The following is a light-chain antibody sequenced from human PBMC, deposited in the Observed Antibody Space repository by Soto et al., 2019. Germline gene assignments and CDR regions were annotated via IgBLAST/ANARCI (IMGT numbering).Light chain of an antibody. CDR2: GVS. Sequence: QSVLTQPASVSGSPGQSITISCTGTSSDVGGYKYVSWYQQYPGKAPKLMMYGVSNRPSGVSNRFSGSKSGNTASLTISGLQAEDEADYYCSSYTTSSPCVFGTGTKVTVL. CDR3: SSYTTSSPCV. V-gene: IGLV2-14*01. J-gene: IGLJ1*01. CDR1: SSDVGGYKY.